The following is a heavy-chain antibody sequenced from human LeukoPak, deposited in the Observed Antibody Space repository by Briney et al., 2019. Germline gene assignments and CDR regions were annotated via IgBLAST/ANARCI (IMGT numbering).Heavy chain of an antibody. D-gene: IGHD2-21*02. CDR2: IILILATA. J-gene: IGHJ5*02. CDR1: GGTFSSYA. Sequence: ASVKVSCKASGGTFSSYAIRWVRQAAAQGREGMGGIILILATANYTQQSQVRATYTTAEPTTTAYRELRSLRSEDTAVYYCAAECGGDCDSGWFDPWGQGTLVTVSS. CDR3: AAECGGDCDSGWFDP. V-gene: IGHV1-69*05.